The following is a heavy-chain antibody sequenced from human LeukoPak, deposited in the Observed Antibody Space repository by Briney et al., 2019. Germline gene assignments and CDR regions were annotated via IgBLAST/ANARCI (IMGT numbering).Heavy chain of an antibody. Sequence: ASVKVSCKASGYTFTSYAMHWVRQAPGQRLEWMGWINAGNGSTEYSQRFQGRVTITRDTSASTGYMELSSLRFEDTAVYYCARVRFLESDFDYWGQGSLVTVSS. V-gene: IGHV1-3*01. CDR2: INAGNGST. CDR3: ARVRFLESDFDY. J-gene: IGHJ4*02. CDR1: GYTFTSYA. D-gene: IGHD3-3*01.